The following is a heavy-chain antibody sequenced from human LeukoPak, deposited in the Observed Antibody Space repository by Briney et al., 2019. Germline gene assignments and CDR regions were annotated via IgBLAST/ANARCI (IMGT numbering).Heavy chain of an antibody. D-gene: IGHD2-2*01. CDR2: IHHSGST. V-gene: IGHV4-4*02. CDR1: GGSISSSNW. J-gene: IGHJ3*02. CDR3: ARNANPTDAFDI. Sequence: SETLSLTCAVSGGSISSSNWWSWVRQPPGKGLEWIGEIHHSGSTNYNPSLESRVSISVDKSKNLFSLKLNSVTAADTAVYYCARNANPTDAFDIWGQGTMVTVFS.